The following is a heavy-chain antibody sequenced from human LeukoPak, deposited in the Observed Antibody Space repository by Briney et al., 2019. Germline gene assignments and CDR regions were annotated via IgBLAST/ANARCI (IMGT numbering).Heavy chain of an antibody. CDR2: IYHSGST. D-gene: IGHD5-12*01. Sequence: SETLSLTCAVSGYSISSGYYWGWIRQPPGKGLEWIGSIYHSGSTYYNPSLKSRVTISVDTSKNQFSLKLSSVTAADTAVYYRARDSRGYDYGFDYWGQGTLVTVSS. V-gene: IGHV4-38-2*02. J-gene: IGHJ4*02. CDR3: ARDSRGYDYGFDY. CDR1: GYSISSGYY.